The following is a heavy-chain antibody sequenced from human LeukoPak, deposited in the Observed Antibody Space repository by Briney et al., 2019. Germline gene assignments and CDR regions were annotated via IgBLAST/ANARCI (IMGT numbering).Heavy chain of an antibody. CDR3: ARGGLRHDAFDI. CDR2: INPNSGGT. V-gene: IGHV1-2*02. Sequence: ASMKVSCKAYGYTFTGYYMHWERQAPGQWLEWMGWINPNSGGTNYAQKFQGRVTMTRDTSISTAYMELSRLRSDDTAVYYCARGGLRHDAFDIWGQGTMVTVSS. CDR1: GYTFTGYY. D-gene: IGHD5-12*01. J-gene: IGHJ3*02.